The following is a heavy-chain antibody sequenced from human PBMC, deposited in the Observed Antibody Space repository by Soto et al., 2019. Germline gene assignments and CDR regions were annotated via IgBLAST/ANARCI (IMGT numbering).Heavy chain of an antibody. D-gene: IGHD6-13*01. Sequence: QVQLQESGPGLVKPSETLSLTCTVSGGSISSYYWSWLRQPPGKGLEWIGYIYYSGSTKHNPSLKSRVTISVDTSKNQFSRKLSSGTASDTAVYYCATHAIAAAGNNWFDPWGQGTLVTVSS. CDR2: IYYSGST. CDR1: GGSISSYY. J-gene: IGHJ5*02. V-gene: IGHV4-59*08. CDR3: ATHAIAAAGNNWFDP.